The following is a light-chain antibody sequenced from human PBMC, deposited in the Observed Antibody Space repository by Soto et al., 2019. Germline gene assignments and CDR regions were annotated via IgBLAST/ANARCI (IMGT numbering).Light chain of an antibody. Sequence: QSALTQPPSASGSPGQSVTISCTGTSSDVGAYNYVSWYQQHAGKAPKLVIYEVTKRPSGVPDRFSGSTSANTASLTVSGLQAEDEADYYCSSFASSNTWVFGGGTKLNVI. CDR3: SSFASSNTWV. CDR2: EVT. V-gene: IGLV2-8*01. J-gene: IGLJ3*02. CDR1: SSDVGAYNY.